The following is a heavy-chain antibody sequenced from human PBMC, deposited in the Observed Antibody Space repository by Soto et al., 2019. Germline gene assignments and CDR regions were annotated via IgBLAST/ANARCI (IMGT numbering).Heavy chain of an antibody. J-gene: IGHJ4*02. CDR3: ARKGGYSYGYRPY. D-gene: IGHD5-18*01. Sequence: GGSLRLSCAASGFTFSSYSMNWVRQAPGKGLEWVSSISSSSSYIYYADSVKGRFTISRDNAKNSLYLQMNSLRAEDTAVYYCARKGGYSYGYRPYWGQGTLVTVSS. CDR2: ISSSSSYI. V-gene: IGHV3-21*01. CDR1: GFTFSSYS.